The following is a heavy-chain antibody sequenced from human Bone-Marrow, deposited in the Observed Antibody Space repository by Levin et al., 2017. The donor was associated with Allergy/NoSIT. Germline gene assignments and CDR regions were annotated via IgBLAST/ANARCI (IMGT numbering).Heavy chain of an antibody. V-gene: IGHV3-23*01. Sequence: SCVASGFTFNAYAMNWVRRAPGKGLEWVSSLLFPPFLPSSSSSFQGRFTISRDSSKNTLFLQMDSLRVEDTATYYCAKGTTVYFYYNGMDAWGQGTTVTVFS. CDR1: GFTFNAYA. CDR3: AKGTTVYFYYNGMDA. CDR2: LLFPPFLP. D-gene: IGHD2/OR15-2a*01. J-gene: IGHJ6*02.